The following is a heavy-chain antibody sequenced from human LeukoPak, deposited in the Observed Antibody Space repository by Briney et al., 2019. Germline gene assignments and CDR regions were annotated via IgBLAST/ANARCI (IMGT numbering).Heavy chain of an antibody. J-gene: IGHJ4*02. Sequence: GASVKVSCKASGYTFTSYDINWVRQATGQGLEWMGWMNPNSGNTGYAQKFQGRVTMTRNTSISTAYMELSSLRSEDTAVYYCARGIRERRKPNYYFDYWGQGTLVTVSS. D-gene: IGHD1-1*01. V-gene: IGHV1-8*01. CDR1: GYTFTSYD. CDR2: MNPNSGNT. CDR3: ARGIRERRKPNYYFDY.